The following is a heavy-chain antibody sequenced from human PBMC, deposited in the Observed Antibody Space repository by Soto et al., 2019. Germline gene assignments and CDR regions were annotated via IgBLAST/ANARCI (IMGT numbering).Heavy chain of an antibody. D-gene: IGHD3-3*01. Sequence: SETLSLTCTVSGGSFSGGGYYWSWIRQHPGKGLEWMGYISYSGSTKYKPSLQSRITISVETSKNQFSLRLTSVTAADTAIYFCARTSIFGVVLNAFDIWGQGXLVTV. CDR2: ISYSGST. V-gene: IGHV4-31*03. CDR1: GGSFSGGGYY. J-gene: IGHJ3*02. CDR3: ARTSIFGVVLNAFDI.